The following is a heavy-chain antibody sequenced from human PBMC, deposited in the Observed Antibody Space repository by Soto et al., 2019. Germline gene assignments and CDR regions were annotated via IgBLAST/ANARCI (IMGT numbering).Heavy chain of an antibody. CDR1: GGSFSGYY. J-gene: IGHJ4*02. V-gene: IGHV4-34*01. CDR3: ARGYCSSTSCSTPRRGFNY. D-gene: IGHD2-2*01. Sequence: SETLSLTCAVYGGSFSGYYWSWIRQPPGKGLEWIGEINHSGSTNYNPSLKSRVTISVDTSKNQFSLKLSSVTAADTAVYYCARGYCSSTSCSTPRRGFNYWGQGTLVTVSS. CDR2: INHSGST.